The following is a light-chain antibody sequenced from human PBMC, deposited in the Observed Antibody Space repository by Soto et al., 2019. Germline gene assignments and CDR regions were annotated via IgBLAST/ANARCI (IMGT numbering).Light chain of an antibody. J-gene: IGLJ2*01. V-gene: IGLV2-14*01. Sequence: QAVLPQPAPVSVSPGQSITISCTGTSNDVGLYNYVSWYQQHPGKAPKLIIYVVSSRPSGISNRFSASKSGNTASLTISGLQAEDEADYYCAFFDGGTTTVVF. CDR3: AFFDGGTTTVV. CDR2: VVS. CDR1: SNDVGLYNY.